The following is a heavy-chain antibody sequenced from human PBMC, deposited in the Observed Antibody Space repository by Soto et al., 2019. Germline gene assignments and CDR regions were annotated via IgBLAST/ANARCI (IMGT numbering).Heavy chain of an antibody. Sequence: PGGSLRLSCAASGFTFSSYAMSWVRQAPGKGLEWVSAISGSGGSTYYADSVKGRFTISRDNSKNTLYLQMNSLRAEDTAVYYCAKAGVLRFFEWLLPGHPIDYWGQGTLVTVSS. D-gene: IGHD3-3*01. CDR3: AKAGVLRFFEWLLPGHPIDY. J-gene: IGHJ4*02. CDR2: ISGSGGST. CDR1: GFTFSSYA. V-gene: IGHV3-23*01.